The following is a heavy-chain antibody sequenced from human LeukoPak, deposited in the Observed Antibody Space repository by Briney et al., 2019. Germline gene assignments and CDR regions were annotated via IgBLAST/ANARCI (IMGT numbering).Heavy chain of an antibody. CDR2: INPNSGGT. Sequence: ASVKVSCKASGYTFTGYYMHWVRQAPGQGLEWMGWINPNSGGTNYAQKFQGRVTMTRDTSISTAYMELSRLRSDDTAVYYCARDLGSAAALRGGIDWGQGTLVTVSS. D-gene: IGHD6-13*01. CDR1: GYTFTGYY. J-gene: IGHJ4*02. CDR3: ARDLGSAAALRGGID. V-gene: IGHV1-2*02.